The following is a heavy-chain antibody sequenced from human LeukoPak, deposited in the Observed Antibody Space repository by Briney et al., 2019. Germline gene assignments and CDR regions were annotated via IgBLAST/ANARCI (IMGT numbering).Heavy chain of an antibody. J-gene: IGHJ3*02. CDR2: INAGNGNT. CDR3: ARDLNIYGSGRGAFDI. Sequence: ASVKVSCKASGYTFTSYAMHWVRQAPGQRLEWMGWINAGNGNTKYSQKFQGRVTITRDTSASTAYMELSSLRSEDTAVYYCARDLNIYGSGRGAFDIWGQGTMVTVSS. V-gene: IGHV1-3*01. D-gene: IGHD3-10*01. CDR1: GYTFTSYA.